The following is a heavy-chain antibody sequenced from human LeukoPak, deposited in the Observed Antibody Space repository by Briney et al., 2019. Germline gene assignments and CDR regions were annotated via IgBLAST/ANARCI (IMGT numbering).Heavy chain of an antibody. D-gene: IGHD3-16*01. Sequence: QAGGSLRLSCAVSGFTFISYAMTWVRQAPGKGLEWVASISGTGGSTYYADSVKGPFTISRENSKKPLYLTINSLRVEDRAVDCCAQVGGGVPIDNWGQGTLVTVSS. J-gene: IGHJ4*02. CDR3: AQVGGGVPIDN. V-gene: IGHV3-23*01. CDR2: ISGTGGST. CDR1: GFTFISYA.